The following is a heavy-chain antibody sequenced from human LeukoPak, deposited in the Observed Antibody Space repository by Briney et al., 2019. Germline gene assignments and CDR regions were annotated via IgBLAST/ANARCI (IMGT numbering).Heavy chain of an antibody. D-gene: IGHD1-14*01. CDR1: GDSISSYY. CDR3: ARQYHGTWFDP. CDR2: IYYPGTT. Sequence: SETLSLTCTVSGDSISSYYWSWIRQPPGKGLEWIGYIYYPGTTKYNPSLKSRVSMSLDTSKSQSSLKLSSVTAADTAVYYCARQYHGTWFDPWGQGTLVTVSS. V-gene: IGHV4-59*08. J-gene: IGHJ5*02.